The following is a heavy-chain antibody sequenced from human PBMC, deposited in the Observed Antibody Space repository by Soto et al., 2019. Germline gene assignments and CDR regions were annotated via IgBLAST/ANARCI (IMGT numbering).Heavy chain of an antibody. V-gene: IGHV3-23*01. CDR2: ISGGCVNT. Sequence: EVQLLESGGGLVQPGGSLRLSCAASGFTFGDYVMSWVRQAPGTGLEWVSDISGGCVNTYYADSVKGRFTISRDNSKNTLYLQMNSLRAEDTAVYYCAKEGRGCSSISCFIDYWGQGTLVTVSS. J-gene: IGHJ4*02. D-gene: IGHD2-2*01. CDR3: AKEGRGCSSISCFIDY. CDR1: GFTFGDYV.